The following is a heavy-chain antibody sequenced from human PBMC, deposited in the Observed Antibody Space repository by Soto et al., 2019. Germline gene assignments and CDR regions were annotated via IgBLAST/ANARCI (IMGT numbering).Heavy chain of an antibody. CDR1: GFTVGTNY. J-gene: IGHJ4*02. Sequence: GGSLRLSCAASGFTVGTNYMTWVRQAPGKGLEWVSVVYKDGSIYYEDSVKGRFTISRDNSKNTLYLQMNSLRDEDTGVYFCARILGVIDYWGQGTLVTVSS. CDR3: ARILGVIDY. CDR2: VYKDGSI. D-gene: IGHD2-21*01. V-gene: IGHV3-66*01.